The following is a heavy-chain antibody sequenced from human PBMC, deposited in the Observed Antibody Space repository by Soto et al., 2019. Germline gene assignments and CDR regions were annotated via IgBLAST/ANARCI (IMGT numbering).Heavy chain of an antibody. CDR1: GFTVSSNY. CDR2: IYSGGST. Sequence: PRGSLRLSCAASGFTVSSNYMSWVRQAPGKGLEWVSVIYSGGSTYYADSVKGRFTISRHNSKNTLYLQMNSLRAEDTAVYYCARVRGNRYYYYMDVWGKGTTVTVSS. D-gene: IGHD3-10*01. V-gene: IGHV3-53*04. J-gene: IGHJ6*03. CDR3: ARVRGNRYYYYMDV.